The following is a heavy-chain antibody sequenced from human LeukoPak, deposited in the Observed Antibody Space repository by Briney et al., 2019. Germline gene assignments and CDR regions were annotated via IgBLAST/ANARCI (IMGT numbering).Heavy chain of an antibody. J-gene: IGHJ5*02. CDR2: IYYSGST. D-gene: IGHD2/OR15-2a*01. CDR3: AGGPDRMRWFDP. CDR1: GGSVSSGSYY. V-gene: IGHV4-61*01. Sequence: SETLSLTCTVSGGSVSSGSYYWSWIRQPPGKGLEWIGYIYYSGSTNYNPSLKSRVTISVDTSKNQFSLKLSSVTAADTAVYYCAGGPDRMRWFDPWGQGTLVTVSS.